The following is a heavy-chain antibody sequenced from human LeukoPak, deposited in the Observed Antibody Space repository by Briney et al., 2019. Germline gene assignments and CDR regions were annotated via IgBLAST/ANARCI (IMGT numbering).Heavy chain of an antibody. CDR1: GASISAYH. CDR2: IYSSGRT. J-gene: IGHJ4*02. CDR3: ATDYSYPDY. V-gene: IGHV4-4*07. Sequence: SETLSPTCSVSGASISAYHWSWIRQPAGKGLEWIGRIYSSGRTNYIPSLKSRLTMSVDTSKNQFSLKLNSVTAADTAVYYCATDYSYPDYWGQGTLVTVSS. D-gene: IGHD5-18*01.